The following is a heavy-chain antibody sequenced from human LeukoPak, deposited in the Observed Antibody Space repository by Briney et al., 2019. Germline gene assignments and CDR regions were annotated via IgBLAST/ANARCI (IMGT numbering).Heavy chain of an antibody. J-gene: IGHJ3*02. D-gene: IGHD3-3*01. CDR1: GFTFDDYA. Sequence: GGSLRLSCAASGFTFDDYAMHWVRQAPGKGLEWVSGISWNSGNIGYADSVKGRFTISRDNAKNSLYLQMNSLRAEDTALYYCAKSRLSGINDAFDIWGQGTMVTVSS. CDR3: AKSRLSGINDAFDI. V-gene: IGHV3-9*01. CDR2: ISWNSGNI.